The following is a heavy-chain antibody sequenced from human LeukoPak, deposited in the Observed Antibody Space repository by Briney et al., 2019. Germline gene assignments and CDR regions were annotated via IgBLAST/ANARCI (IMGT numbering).Heavy chain of an antibody. Sequence: ASVKVSCKASGYTFTGYYMHWVRQAPGQGLEWMGRINPNSGGTNYAQKFQGRVTMTRDTSISTAYMELSRLRSDDTAVYYCATRIDYGDYGVDYFDYWGQGTLVTVSS. CDR2: INPNSGGT. D-gene: IGHD4-17*01. CDR1: GYTFTGYY. V-gene: IGHV1-2*06. J-gene: IGHJ4*02. CDR3: ATRIDYGDYGVDYFDY.